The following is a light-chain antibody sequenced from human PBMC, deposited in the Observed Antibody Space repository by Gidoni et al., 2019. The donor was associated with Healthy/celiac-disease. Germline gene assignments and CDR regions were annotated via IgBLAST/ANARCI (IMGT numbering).Light chain of an antibody. V-gene: IGKV3-11*01. CDR3: QQRSNWSFT. CDR1: QSVSSY. J-gene: IGKJ3*01. CDR2: DAS. Sequence: IVLTQSPATLSLSPGERATLPCRASQSVSSYLAWYQQKPGQAPRLLIYDASNRATGIPARFSGSGSGTDFTLTISSLEPEDFAVYYCQQRSNWSFTFGPGTKVDIK.